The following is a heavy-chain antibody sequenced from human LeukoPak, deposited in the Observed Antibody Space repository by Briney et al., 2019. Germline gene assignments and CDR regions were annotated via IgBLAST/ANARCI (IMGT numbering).Heavy chain of an antibody. V-gene: IGHV3-43*01. J-gene: IGHJ4*02. CDR2: ISWDGGSR. D-gene: IGHD3-3*01. Sequence: GGSLRLSCAASGFTFDDYTMHWVRQAPGKGLEWVSLISWDGGSRYYADSVKGRFTISRDNSKNSLYLQMNSLRNEDTALYYCAKERFWSGYYTFDYWGQGTLVTVSS. CDR1: GFTFDDYT. CDR3: AKERFWSGYYTFDY.